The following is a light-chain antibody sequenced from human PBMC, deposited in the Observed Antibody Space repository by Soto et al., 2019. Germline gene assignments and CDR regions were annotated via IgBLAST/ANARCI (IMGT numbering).Light chain of an antibody. Sequence: DVQMTQSPTSLSASVGDRVTITCQASQDIRNYLNWYQQKPGKAPKLLIYDASNLETGVPSRFSGSGSGTDFTFTISSLQPEDIATYYCQQYDNRLTFGGGTKVDI. V-gene: IGKV1-33*01. J-gene: IGKJ4*01. CDR3: QQYDNRLT. CDR1: QDIRNY. CDR2: DAS.